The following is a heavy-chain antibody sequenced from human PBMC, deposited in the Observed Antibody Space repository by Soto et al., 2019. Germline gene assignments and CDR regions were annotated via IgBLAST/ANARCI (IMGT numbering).Heavy chain of an antibody. Sequence: QVQLQQSGPGLVKPSQTPSLTCAISGDSVSSISASWNWIRQSPSRGLEWLGRTYYRSKWTNDYAVSVKSRITINPDTSKNQFSLQLSSVTPEDTAMYYCVRGYSSSFDYWGQGTLVTVSS. J-gene: IGHJ4*02. CDR1: GDSVSSISAS. CDR2: TYYRSKWTN. D-gene: IGHD2-15*01. V-gene: IGHV6-1*01. CDR3: VRGYSSSFDY.